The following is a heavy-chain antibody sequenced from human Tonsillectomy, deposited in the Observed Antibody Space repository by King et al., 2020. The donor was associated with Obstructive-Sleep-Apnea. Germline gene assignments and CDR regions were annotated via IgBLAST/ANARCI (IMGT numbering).Heavy chain of an antibody. CDR2: IIIGGKT. Sequence: VQLVESGGGLVQPGGSLKLSCVTSGFTFSSYAMSWVRQAPGKWLEWVSSIIIGGKTYYADSVMGRFTISPDNSKNTLYLQMTSLRAEDTAVYYCAKDIGTTVTRDYWGQGTLVTVSS. CDR3: AKDIGTTVTRDY. CDR1: GFTFSSYA. V-gene: IGHV3-23*04. D-gene: IGHD4-17*01. J-gene: IGHJ4*02.